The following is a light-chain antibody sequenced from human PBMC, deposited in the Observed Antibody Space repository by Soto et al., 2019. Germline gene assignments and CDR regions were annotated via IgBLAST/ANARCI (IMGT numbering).Light chain of an antibody. J-gene: IGKJ5*01. CDR2: DAS. Sequence: IMLTQSPATPSLTPGERATLSCRASQSVSSYLAWYQQKPGQAPRLLIYDASNRATGFPARFSGSGSGTDFTLTISRLEPEDFAVYYCQQRSSWPITFGQGTRLE. V-gene: IGKV3-11*01. CDR3: QQRSSWPIT. CDR1: QSVSSY.